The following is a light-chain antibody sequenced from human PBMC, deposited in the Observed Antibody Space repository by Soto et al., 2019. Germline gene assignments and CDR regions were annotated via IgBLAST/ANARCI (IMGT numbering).Light chain of an antibody. V-gene: IGKV2-28*01. CDR1: QSLLHSNGYNY. Sequence: DIVMTQSPLSLPVTPGEPASISCRSSQSLLHSNGYNYLDWYLQKPGQSPQLLIYLGSNRASRVPDRLSGSGSGTDFTLKISRVEAEDVGVYYCMQARQTMYTFGQGTKLEIK. CDR2: LGS. J-gene: IGKJ2*01. CDR3: MQARQTMYT.